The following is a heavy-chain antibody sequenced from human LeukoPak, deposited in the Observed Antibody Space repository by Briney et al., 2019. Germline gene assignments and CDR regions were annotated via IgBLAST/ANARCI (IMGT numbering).Heavy chain of an antibody. J-gene: IGHJ3*02. CDR2: ISGYNGNT. V-gene: IGHV1-18*01. CDR3: ARDSSFYYDSSGYYPADFPFDI. D-gene: IGHD3-22*01. Sequence: ASVKVSCKASGYTFTSYGISWVRQAPGQGLEWMGWISGYNGNTKYAQKLQGRVTMTTETSTSTAYMELRSLRSDDTAVYYCARDSSFYYDSSGYYPADFPFDIWGQGTMVTVSS. CDR1: GYTFTSYG.